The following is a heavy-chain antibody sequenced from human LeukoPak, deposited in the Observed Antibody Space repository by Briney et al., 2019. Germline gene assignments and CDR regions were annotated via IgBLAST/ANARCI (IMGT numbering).Heavy chain of an antibody. Sequence: ASVKVSCKASGYTFTSYAMNWVRQAPGQGFEWIGWSDPNTGATKYENFQGRVTMTTDTSIRTAYMDLTRLTSDDTAVYYCARANPYDNKGYSPELRYWGQGTLVTVSS. J-gene: IGHJ4*02. CDR3: ARANPYDNKGYSPELRY. CDR1: GYTFTSYA. V-gene: IGHV1-2*02. CDR2: SDPNTGAT. D-gene: IGHD3-10*01.